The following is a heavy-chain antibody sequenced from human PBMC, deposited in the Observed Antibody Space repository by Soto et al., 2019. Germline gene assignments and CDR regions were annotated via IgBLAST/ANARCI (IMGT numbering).Heavy chain of an antibody. CDR2: INHIGST. J-gene: IGHJ4*02. CDR1: GGSFSGYY. D-gene: IGHD2-2*02. V-gene: IGHV4-34*01. Sequence: QVQLQQWGAGLLKPSETLSLTCAVYGGSFSGYYWSWILQPPGKGLEWIGEINHIGSTNYNPSLKSRVIISGDTSKNQFSMKLSSVTATDTAVYYCARSPGPYCSSTSCYSPSGIERITGTRRRYYFDYWGQGTLVTVSS. CDR3: ARSPGPYCSSTSCYSPSGIERITGTRRRYYFDY.